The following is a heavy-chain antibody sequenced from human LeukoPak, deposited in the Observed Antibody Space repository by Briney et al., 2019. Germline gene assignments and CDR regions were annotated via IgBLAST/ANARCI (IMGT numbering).Heavy chain of an antibody. Sequence: SETLSLTCSVSGGSISNSNYYWGWIRQPPGKGLEWVGSIYYSGSTYYNSSLESRVTISVDTSKNQFSLKLRSVTAADTAMYYCTRQWRLRDRLDPWGQGILVTVSS. CDR1: GGSISNSNYY. V-gene: IGHV4-39*01. CDR3: TRQWRLRDRLDP. D-gene: IGHD3-10*01. J-gene: IGHJ5*02. CDR2: IYYSGST.